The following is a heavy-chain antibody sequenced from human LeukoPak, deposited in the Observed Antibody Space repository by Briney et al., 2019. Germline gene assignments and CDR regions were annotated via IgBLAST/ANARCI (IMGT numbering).Heavy chain of an antibody. V-gene: IGHV1-18*01. Sequence: ASVKVSCKASGYTFTSYGISWVRQAPGQGPEWMGWISAYNGNTNYAQKLQGRVTMTTDTSTSTAYMELRSLRSDDTAVYYCAREVGAIAFDAFDIWGQGTMVTVSS. D-gene: IGHD1-26*01. CDR3: AREVGAIAFDAFDI. CDR1: GYTFTSYG. J-gene: IGHJ3*02. CDR2: ISAYNGNT.